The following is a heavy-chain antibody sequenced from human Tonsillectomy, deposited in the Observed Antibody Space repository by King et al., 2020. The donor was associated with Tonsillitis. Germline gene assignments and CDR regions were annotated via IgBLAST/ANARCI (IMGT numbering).Heavy chain of an antibody. Sequence: VQLVESGGGLVQPGGSLRLSCAASGFTFSSYWMSWVRQAPGKELEGVANIKQDGSEKYYVDSVKGRFTISRDNAKNSLYLQMNSLRAEDTAVYYCARLSGSYSDYFDYWGQGTLVTVSS. V-gene: IGHV3-7*01. CDR1: GFTFSSYW. CDR3: ARLSGSYSDYFDY. J-gene: IGHJ4*02. CDR2: IKQDGSEK. D-gene: IGHD1-26*01.